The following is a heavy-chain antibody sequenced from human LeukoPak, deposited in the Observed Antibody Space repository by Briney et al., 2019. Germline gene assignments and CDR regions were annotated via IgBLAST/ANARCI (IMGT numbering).Heavy chain of an antibody. CDR2: INSDGSST. V-gene: IGHV3-74*01. Sequence: GGSLRLSCAASGFTFSSYWMHWVRQAPGKGLVWVSRINSDGSSTSYADSVKGRFTISRGNAKNTLYLQMNSLRAEDTAVYYCARDVAGDYYYYYYMDVWGKGTTVTVSS. D-gene: IGHD6-19*01. CDR1: GFTFSSYW. CDR3: ARDVAGDYYYYYYMDV. J-gene: IGHJ6*03.